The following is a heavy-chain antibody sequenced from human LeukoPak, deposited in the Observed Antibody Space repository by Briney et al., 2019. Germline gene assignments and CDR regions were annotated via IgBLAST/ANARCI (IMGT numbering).Heavy chain of an antibody. J-gene: IGHJ4*02. CDR2: ISSSGSTI. Sequence: GGSLRLSCAASGFTFSSYEMNWVRQAPGKGLEWVSYISSSGSTIYYADSVKGRFTISRDNAKNSLYLQMNSLRAEDTAVYYCARASPHIGSCDYWGQGTLVTVSS. D-gene: IGHD2-2*01. CDR1: GFTFSSYE. V-gene: IGHV3-48*03. CDR3: ARASPHIGSCDY.